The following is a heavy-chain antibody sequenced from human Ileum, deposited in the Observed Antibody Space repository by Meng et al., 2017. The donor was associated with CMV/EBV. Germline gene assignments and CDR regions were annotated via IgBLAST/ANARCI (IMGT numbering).Heavy chain of an antibody. J-gene: IGHJ5*01. CDR1: GYTFMNYD. Sequence: KVSCKATGYTFMNYDIYWVRQATGQGGEWMGWVNHNSGKAGYAQKFQGRLIMSRNSSIDTAYMQLSSLRSDDTAVYYCARRRNWFDSWGQGTLVTVSS. CDR3: ARRRNWFDS. CDR2: VNHNSGKA. V-gene: IGHV1-8*01.